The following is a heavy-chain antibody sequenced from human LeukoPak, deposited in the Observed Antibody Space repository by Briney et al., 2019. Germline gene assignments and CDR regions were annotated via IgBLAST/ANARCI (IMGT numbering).Heavy chain of an antibody. Sequence: SETLSLTCTVSGGSISSYYWSWIRQPPGKGLEWIGYIYHSGSTNYNPSLKSRVTISVDTSKNQFSLKLSSVTAADTAVYYCARDQGQWLDDAFDIWGQGTMVTVSS. D-gene: IGHD6-19*01. CDR2: IYHSGST. J-gene: IGHJ3*02. CDR1: GGSISSYY. V-gene: IGHV4-59*01. CDR3: ARDQGQWLDDAFDI.